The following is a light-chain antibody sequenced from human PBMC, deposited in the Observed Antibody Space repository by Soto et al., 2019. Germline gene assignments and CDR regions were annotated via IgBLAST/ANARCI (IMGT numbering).Light chain of an antibody. CDR2: DNH. J-gene: IGLJ2*01. V-gene: IGLV1-51*01. CDR1: SSNIEKNF. Sequence: QSVLTQPPSVSAAPGQKVTISCSGSSSNIEKNFVSWYQQLPGTAPKLLIHDNHKRPSGIPDRFSGSKSGTSATLGITELXXXXXADYYCGTWDSSLSSVVFGGGTKVTVL. CDR3: GTWDSSLSSVV.